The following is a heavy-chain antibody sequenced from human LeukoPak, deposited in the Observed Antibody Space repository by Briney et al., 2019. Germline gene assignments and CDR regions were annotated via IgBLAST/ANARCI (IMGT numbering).Heavy chain of an antibody. Sequence: SETLSLTCTVSGGSISSYYWSWIRQPAGKGLEWIGRIYTSGSTNYNPSLKSRVTISVDTSKNQFSLKLSSVTAADTAVYYCARGPHYDFWSGYSSGMDVWGQGTTVTVSS. CDR3: ARGPHYDFWSGYSSGMDV. CDR2: IYTSGST. V-gene: IGHV4-4*07. CDR1: GGSISSYY. J-gene: IGHJ6*02. D-gene: IGHD3-3*01.